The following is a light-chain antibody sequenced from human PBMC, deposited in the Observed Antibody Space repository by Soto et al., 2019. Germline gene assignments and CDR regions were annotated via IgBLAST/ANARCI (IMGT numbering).Light chain of an antibody. Sequence: QAVVSQPASVSGSPGQSITISCTGTSSDVGGYNLVSWYQHHPGNAPQLMIYEGNKRPSDVPDRFSGSKSGTSASLAITGLQAEDEAEYYCQSYDRSLSAVVFGGGTKLTVL. V-gene: IGLV2-14*02. CDR1: SSDVGGYNL. J-gene: IGLJ2*01. CDR2: EGN. CDR3: QSYDRSLSAVV.